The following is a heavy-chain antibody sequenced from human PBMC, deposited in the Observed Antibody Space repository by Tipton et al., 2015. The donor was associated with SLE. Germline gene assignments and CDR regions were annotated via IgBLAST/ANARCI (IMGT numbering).Heavy chain of an antibody. Sequence: TLSLTCTVSGGSIIGYYWSWIRQPAGKGPEWIGRIYTGGRTIHNPSLNSRVTMSLDTSKSQFSLKLTSVTAADTAVYYCARDWGGEVLDFWGQGTLVTVSS. CDR3: ARDWGGEVLDF. CDR2: IYTGGRT. V-gene: IGHV4-4*07. D-gene: IGHD2-21*01. J-gene: IGHJ4*02. CDR1: GGSIIGYY.